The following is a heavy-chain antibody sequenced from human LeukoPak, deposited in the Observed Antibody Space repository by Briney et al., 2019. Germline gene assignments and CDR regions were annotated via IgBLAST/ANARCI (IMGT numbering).Heavy chain of an antibody. CDR3: AREMRPTYYYDSSGSPGY. Sequence: SETLSLTCTVSGGSISSGDYYWSWIRQPPGKGLEWIGYIYYSGSTYYNPSLKSRVTISVDTSKNQFSLKLSPVTAADTAVYYCAREMRPTYYYDSSGSPGYWGQGTLVTVSS. CDR1: GGSISSGDYY. J-gene: IGHJ4*02. CDR2: IYYSGST. V-gene: IGHV4-30-4*08. D-gene: IGHD3-22*01.